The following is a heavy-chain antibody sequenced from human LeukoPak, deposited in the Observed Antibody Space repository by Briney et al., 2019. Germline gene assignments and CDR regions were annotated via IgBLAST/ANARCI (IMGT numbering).Heavy chain of an antibody. CDR1: GYTFTGYY. V-gene: IGHV1-2*02. CDR3: ARERRDIVVVPAATFDY. Sequence: GASVKVSCKASGYTFTGYYMHWVRQAPGQGLEWMGWINPNSGGTNYAQKFQGRVTMTRDTSISTAYMELSRLRSDDTAVYYCARERRDIVVVPAATFDYWGQGTLVTVSS. J-gene: IGHJ4*02. CDR2: INPNSGGT. D-gene: IGHD2-2*01.